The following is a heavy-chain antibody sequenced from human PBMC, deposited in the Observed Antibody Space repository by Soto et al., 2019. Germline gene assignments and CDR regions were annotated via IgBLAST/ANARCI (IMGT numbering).Heavy chain of an antibody. D-gene: IGHD5-12*01. Sequence: SETLSLTCTVSGGSISSGGYYWGWIRQHPGKGLEWIGYIYYSGSTYYNPSLKSRVTISVDTSKNRFSLKLSSVTATHTAVYYCARDSTSTRGIDYWGQGTLGTVSS. CDR2: IYYSGST. CDR1: GGSISSGGYY. V-gene: IGHV4-31*03. CDR3: ARDSTSTRGIDY. J-gene: IGHJ4*02.